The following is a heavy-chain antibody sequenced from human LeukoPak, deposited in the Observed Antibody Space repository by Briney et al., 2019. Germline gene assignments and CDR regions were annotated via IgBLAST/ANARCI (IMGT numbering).Heavy chain of an antibody. CDR1: GFTFGSYA. J-gene: IGHJ4*02. CDR2: ISTNGGST. Sequence: PGGSLRLSCAASGFTFGSYAMHWVRQAPGKGLEYVSAISTNGGSTYYANSVEGRFTISRDNSKNTLYLQMGSLRAEDMAVYYCARDLESDYWGQGTLVTVSS. CDR3: ARDLESDY. V-gene: IGHV3-64*01.